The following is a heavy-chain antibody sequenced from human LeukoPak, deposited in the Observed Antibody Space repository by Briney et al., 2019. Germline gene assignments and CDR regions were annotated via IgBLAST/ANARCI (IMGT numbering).Heavy chain of an antibody. Sequence: GGSLRLSCEASGFTFSSYAMHWVRQAPGKGLEWVAVISYDGSNKYYADSVKGRFTISRDNSKNTLYLQMNSLRAEDTAVYYCAREQGAFDIWGQGTMVTVSS. CDR2: ISYDGSNK. V-gene: IGHV3-30*04. CDR3: AREQGAFDI. J-gene: IGHJ3*02. CDR1: GFTFSSYA.